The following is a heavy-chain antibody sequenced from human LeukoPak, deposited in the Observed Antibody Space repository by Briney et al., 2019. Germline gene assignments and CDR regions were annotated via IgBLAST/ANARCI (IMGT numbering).Heavy chain of an antibody. CDR3: ANMATVVPYYYGMDV. J-gene: IGHJ6*02. CDR2: ISYDGSNK. CDR1: EFTFSSYS. D-gene: IGHD2-2*01. V-gene: IGHV3-30*18. Sequence: GGSLRLSCAASEFTFSSYSMNWVRQAPGKGLEWVAVISYDGSNKYYADSVKGRFTISRDNSKNTLYLQMNSLRAEDTAVYYCANMATVVPYYYGMDVWGQGTTVTVSS.